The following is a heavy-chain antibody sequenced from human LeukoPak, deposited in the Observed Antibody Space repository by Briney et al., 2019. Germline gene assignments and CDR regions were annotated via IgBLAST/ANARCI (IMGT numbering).Heavy chain of an antibody. V-gene: IGHV3-23*01. Sequence: GGTLRLSCAASGFTFSSYGMSWVRQAPGKGLEWVSAISGSGGSTYYADSVKGRFTISRDNSKNTLYLQMNSLRAEDTAVYYCAKRPHCSGGSCYSRRSYYYMDVWGKGTTVTVSS. CDR3: AKRPHCSGGSCYSRRSYYYMDV. CDR1: GFTFSSYG. J-gene: IGHJ6*03. D-gene: IGHD2-15*01. CDR2: ISGSGGST.